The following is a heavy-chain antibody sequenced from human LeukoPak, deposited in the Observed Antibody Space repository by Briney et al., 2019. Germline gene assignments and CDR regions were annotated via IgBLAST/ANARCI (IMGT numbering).Heavy chain of an antibody. CDR3: ARDNSVGDNAWWFDP. D-gene: IGHD1-26*01. J-gene: IGHJ5*02. CDR2: ISGSGGST. V-gene: IGHV3-23*01. CDR1: GFTFSSYG. Sequence: GGTLRLSCAASGFTFSSYGMSWVRQAPGKGLEWVSAISGSGGSTYYADSVKGRFTISRDNAKNSLYLQMNSLRAEDTAVYYCARDNSVGDNAWWFDPWGQGTLVTVSS.